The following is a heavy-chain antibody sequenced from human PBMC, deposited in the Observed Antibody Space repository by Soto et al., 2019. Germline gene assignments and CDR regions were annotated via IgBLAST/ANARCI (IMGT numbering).Heavy chain of an antibody. Sequence: SETLSLTCTVSGGSISSYYWSWIRQPPGKGLEWIGYIYYSGSTNYNPSLKSRVTISVDTSKNQFSLKLSSVTAADTAVYYCAGAVSGSGSSYFDYWGQGTLVTSPQ. CDR3: AGAVSGSGSSYFDY. V-gene: IGHV4-59*01. D-gene: IGHD3-10*01. J-gene: IGHJ4*02. CDR1: GGSISSYY. CDR2: IYYSGST.